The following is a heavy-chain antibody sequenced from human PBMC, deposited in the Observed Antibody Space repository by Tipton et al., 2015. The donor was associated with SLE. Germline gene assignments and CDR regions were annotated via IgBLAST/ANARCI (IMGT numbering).Heavy chain of an antibody. J-gene: IGHJ6*03. CDR3: ARSGSYPFYDYDMNV. Sequence: SLRLSCTASGFAFDDYAIHWVRQPPGKGLEWVSGISWNSNIIAYGDSVKGRFTISRDNAKSSLYLQMNSLRAEDTALYYCARSGSYPFYDYDMNVWGKGTTVTVS. CDR1: GFAFDDYA. D-gene: IGHD1-26*01. CDR2: ISWNSNII. V-gene: IGHV3-9*01.